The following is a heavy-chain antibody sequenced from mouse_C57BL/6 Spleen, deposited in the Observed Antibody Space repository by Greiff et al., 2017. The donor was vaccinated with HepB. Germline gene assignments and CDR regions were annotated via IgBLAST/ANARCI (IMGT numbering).Heavy chain of an antibody. J-gene: IGHJ4*01. Sequence: QVQLQQPGAELVMPGASVKLSCKASGYTFTSYWMHWVKQRPGQGLEWIGEIDPSDSYTNYNQKFKGKSTLTVDKYSSTAYMQLSSLTSEDSAVYYCARRGAYYNAMDYWGQGTSVTVSS. CDR2: IDPSDSYT. CDR1: GYTFTSYW. V-gene: IGHV1-69*01. CDR3: ARRGAYYNAMDY. D-gene: IGHD2-12*01.